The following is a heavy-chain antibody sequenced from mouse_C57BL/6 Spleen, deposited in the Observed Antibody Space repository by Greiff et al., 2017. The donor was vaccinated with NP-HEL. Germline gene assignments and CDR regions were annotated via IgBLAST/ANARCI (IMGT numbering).Heavy chain of an antibody. CDR3: ARDLDYYGSGYFDV. D-gene: IGHD1-1*01. J-gene: IGHJ1*03. V-gene: IGHV3-6*01. CDR1: CYSITSGYY. Sequence: EVQLQQSGPGLVKPSQSLSLTCSVSCYSITSGYYWNWIRQFPGNKLEWMGYISYDGSNNYNPSLKNRISTTRDTSKNQFFLKLNSVTTEDTATYYCARDLDYYGSGYFDVWGTGTTVTVAS. CDR2: ISYDGSN.